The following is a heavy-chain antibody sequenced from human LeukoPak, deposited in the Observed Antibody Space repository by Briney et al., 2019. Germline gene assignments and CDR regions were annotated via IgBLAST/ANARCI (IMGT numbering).Heavy chain of an antibody. V-gene: IGHV4-4*07. D-gene: IGHD3-10*01. CDR3: ARDYMVRGVIRPRREYYFDY. Sequence: SETLSLTCTVSGGSISSYYWSWIRQPAGKGLEWIGRIYTSGSTNYNPSLKSRVTMSVDTSKNQFSLKLSSVTAADTAVYYCARDYMVRGVIRPRREYYFDYWGQGTLVTVSS. CDR1: GGSISSYY. CDR2: IYTSGST. J-gene: IGHJ4*02.